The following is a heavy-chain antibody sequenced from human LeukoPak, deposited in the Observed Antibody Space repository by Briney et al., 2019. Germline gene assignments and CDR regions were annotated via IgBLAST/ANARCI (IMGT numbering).Heavy chain of an antibody. CDR3: ARGFSSGPDY. V-gene: IGHV4-59*01. CDR1: GGSISSYY. J-gene: IGHJ4*02. CDR2: IYYSGST. D-gene: IGHD3-22*01. Sequence: PSETLPLTCTVSGGSISSYYWSWIRQPPGKGLEWIGYIYYSGSTNYNPSLKSRVTISVDTSKNQFSLKLSSVTAADTAVYYCARGFSSGPDYWGQGTLVTVSS.